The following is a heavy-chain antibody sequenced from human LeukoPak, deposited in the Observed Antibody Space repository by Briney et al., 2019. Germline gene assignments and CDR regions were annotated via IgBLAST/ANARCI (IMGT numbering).Heavy chain of an antibody. D-gene: IGHD2-8*02. Sequence: GGSLRLSCETSGFTFSTFGMSWVRQAPGKGLMWVSTISRIQADKYDADSVRGRFTISRDNSLNTLYLQMSNLRPEDTAIYYCATYRQVLLPFESWGQGALVTVSS. CDR2: ISRIQADK. V-gene: IGHV3-23*01. CDR3: ATYRQVLLPFES. CDR1: GFTFSTFG. J-gene: IGHJ4*02.